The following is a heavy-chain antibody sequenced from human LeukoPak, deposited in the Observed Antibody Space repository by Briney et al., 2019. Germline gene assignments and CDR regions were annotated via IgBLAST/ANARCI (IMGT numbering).Heavy chain of an antibody. CDR3: ARDTIAAPDAFDI. CDR1: GFTFSSYS. V-gene: IGHV3-21*01. Sequence: PGGSLRLSCAASGFTFSSYSMNWVRQAPGKGLEWVSSISSSSSYIYYADSVKGRFTISRDNAKNSLYLQMNSLRAEDTAVYYCARDTIAAPDAFDIWGQGTMVTVSS. CDR2: ISSSSSYI. D-gene: IGHD6-6*01. J-gene: IGHJ3*02.